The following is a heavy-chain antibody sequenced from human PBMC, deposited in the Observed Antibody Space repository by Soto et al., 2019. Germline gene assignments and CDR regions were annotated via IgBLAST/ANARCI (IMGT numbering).Heavy chain of an antibody. Sequence: QVQLVQSGAEVKKPGASVKVSCKASGYTFTSYGISWVRQAPGQGLEWMGWISAHNGNTKYAQKVQGRVTMTTDTTTSTAYMELRSLRADNTVVYYCARDPEIFDYWGKGTLVTVSS. V-gene: IGHV1-18*01. CDR3: ARDPEIFDY. J-gene: IGHJ4*02. CDR1: GYTFTSYG. CDR2: ISAHNGNT.